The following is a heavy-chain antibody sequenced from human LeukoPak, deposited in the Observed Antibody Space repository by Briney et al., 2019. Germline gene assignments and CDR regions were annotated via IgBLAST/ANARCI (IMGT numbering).Heavy chain of an antibody. V-gene: IGHV4-61*01. CDR2: ISYTGST. D-gene: IGHD3-10*01. Sequence: SETLSLTCTVSGGSVSSGNYYWNWIRQPPGKGLEWIGYISYTGSTNYNPSLKSRVTVSVDTSKNQFSLKLSSVTAADTAVYYCARVNYGSATKEDYWGQGTLVTVSS. CDR3: ARVNYGSATKEDY. J-gene: IGHJ4*02. CDR1: GGSVSSGNYY.